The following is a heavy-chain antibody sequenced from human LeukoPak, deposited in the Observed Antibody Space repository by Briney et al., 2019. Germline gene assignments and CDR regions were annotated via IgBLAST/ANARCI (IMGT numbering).Heavy chain of an antibody. J-gene: IGHJ5*02. D-gene: IGHD2-15*01. CDR2: ISSSSSYI. CDR3: ARGGGTLRRSWFDP. Sequence: PGGSLRLSCAASGFTFSSYSMNWVRQAPGKGLEWVSSISSSSSYIYYADSVKGRFTISRDNAKNSLYLQMNSLRAEDTAVYYCARGGGTLRRSWFDPWGQGTLVTISS. CDR1: GFTFSSYS. V-gene: IGHV3-21*01.